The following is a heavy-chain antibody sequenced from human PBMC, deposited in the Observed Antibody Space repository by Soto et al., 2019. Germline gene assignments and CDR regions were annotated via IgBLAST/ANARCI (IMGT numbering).Heavy chain of an antibody. V-gene: IGHV1-69*13. J-gene: IGHJ6*02. CDR1: GGTFSSYA. Sequence: ASVKDSCKASGGTFSSYAISWVRQAPGQGLEWMGGIIPIFGTANYAQKFQGRVTITADESTSTAYMELSSLRSEDTAVYYCASAYCGGDCAFYYYYGMDVWGQGTTVTVSS. CDR3: ASAYCGGDCAFYYYYGMDV. D-gene: IGHD2-21*02. CDR2: IIPIFGTA.